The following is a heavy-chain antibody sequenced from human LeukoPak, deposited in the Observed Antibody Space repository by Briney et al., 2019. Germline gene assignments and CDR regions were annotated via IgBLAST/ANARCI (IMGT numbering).Heavy chain of an antibody. J-gene: IGHJ4*02. Sequence: SETLSLTCTVSGGSISSSSYYWGWVRQPPGKGLEWIGSIYYSGSTYYNPSLKSRVTISVDTSKNQFSLKLSSVTAADTAVYYCARLGYCGWGSCYSYYSDYWGQGTLVTVSS. CDR3: ARLGYCGWGSCYSYYSDY. CDR1: GGSISSSSYY. D-gene: IGHD2-15*01. V-gene: IGHV4-39*01. CDR2: IYYSGST.